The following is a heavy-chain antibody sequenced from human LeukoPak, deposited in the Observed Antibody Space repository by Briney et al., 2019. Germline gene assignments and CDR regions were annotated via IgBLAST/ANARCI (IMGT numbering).Heavy chain of an antibody. V-gene: IGHV4-39*01. CDR3: ARHVSPGSHLHPFDY. CDR1: GGSISSSSYY. J-gene: IGHJ4*02. Sequence: SETLSLTCTVSGGSISSSSYYWGWIRQPPGKGLEWIGSIYYSGSTYYNPSLKSRVTISVDTSKNQFSLKLSSVTAADTAVYYCARHVSPGSHLHPFDYWGQGTLVTVSS. D-gene: IGHD3-10*01. CDR2: IYYSGST.